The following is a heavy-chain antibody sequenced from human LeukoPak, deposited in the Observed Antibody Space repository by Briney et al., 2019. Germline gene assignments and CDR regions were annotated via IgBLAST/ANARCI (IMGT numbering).Heavy chain of an antibody. CDR2: ITPFNGNT. Sequence: GSSVKVSCKASGYSFTYRYLHWVRQAPGQALEWIGWITPFNGNTNYAQKFQERVTFTRDRSMSTAYMELSSLRSEDTAMYYCATIGDATDMDVWGKGTTVTVSS. CDR3: ATIGDATDMDV. D-gene: IGHD3-10*01. J-gene: IGHJ6*03. CDR1: GYSFTYRY. V-gene: IGHV1-45*02.